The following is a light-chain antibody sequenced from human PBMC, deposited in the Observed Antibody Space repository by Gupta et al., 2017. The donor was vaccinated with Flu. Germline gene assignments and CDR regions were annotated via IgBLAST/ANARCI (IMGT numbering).Light chain of an antibody. CDR3: NSYSTTSTPWV. CDR2: EVS. Sequence: QSALTQPASVSGSPGQSITISCTATSSDVDNKYVSWYQQHPNKAPRLMIYEVSNRPSGVSNRFSGSKSGNTASLTISGLQADDEADYYCNSYSTTSTPWVFGGGTKLTVL. V-gene: IGLV2-14*01. CDR1: SSDVDNKY. J-gene: IGLJ3*02.